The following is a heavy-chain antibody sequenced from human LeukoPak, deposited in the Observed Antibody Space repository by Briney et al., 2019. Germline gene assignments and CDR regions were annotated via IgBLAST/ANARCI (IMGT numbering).Heavy chain of an antibody. CDR2: IRHDGTKT. J-gene: IGHJ6*03. CDR1: TFTFSDYG. CDR3: AKDGVILAPGIYWYMDV. V-gene: IGHV3-30*02. Sequence: GGSLRLSCVGSTFTFSDYGMHWVRQAPGKGLEWVAFIRHDGTKTYYADSAKGRFTISRDNSKNTLYLEMNSLRAEDTAVFYCAKDGVILAPGIYWYMDVWGRGTTVTVSS. D-gene: IGHD3-16*02.